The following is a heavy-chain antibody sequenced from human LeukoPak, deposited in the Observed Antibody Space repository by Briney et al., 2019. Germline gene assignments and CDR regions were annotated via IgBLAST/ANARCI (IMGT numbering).Heavy chain of an antibody. Sequence: SVKVSCKASGGTFSSYAISWVRQATGQGLEWMGGIIPIFGTANYAQKFQGRVTITADESTSTAYMELSSLRSEDTAVYYCARDVYSSGSGNYYYYGMDVWGQGTTVTVSS. J-gene: IGHJ6*02. D-gene: IGHD6-19*01. V-gene: IGHV1-69*13. CDR2: IIPIFGTA. CDR1: GGTFSSYA. CDR3: ARDVYSSGSGNYYYYGMDV.